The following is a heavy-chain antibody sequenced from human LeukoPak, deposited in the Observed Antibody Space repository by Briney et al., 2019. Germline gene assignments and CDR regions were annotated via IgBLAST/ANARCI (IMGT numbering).Heavy chain of an antibody. CDR1: GFTFSKFG. V-gene: IGHV3-23*01. J-gene: IGHJ4*02. CDR3: SGGWTSPFDY. CDR2: ISPSRAST. Sequence: GGSLRLSCAASGFTFSKFGMSWVRQAPGKGLEWVSAISPSRASTYYADSVKGRFTVSRDNSKNTLYLQMNSLRAEDTAVYYCSGGWTSPFDYWGQGTLVTVSS. D-gene: IGHD2-15*01.